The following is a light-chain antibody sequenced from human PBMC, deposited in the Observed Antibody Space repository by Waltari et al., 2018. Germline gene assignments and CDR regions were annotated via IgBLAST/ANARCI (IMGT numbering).Light chain of an antibody. V-gene: IGKV1-39*01. CDR2: AAS. CDR1: QSISSY. Sequence: DIQMTQSPSSLSASVGDRVTITCRASQSISSYLNWYQQKPGKAPKRLIYAASSLQSGVPSRFSGSGSGTDFTLTISSLQPEDVATYYCQQSYSTPLFTFGPGTKVDIK. CDR3: QQSYSTPLFT. J-gene: IGKJ3*01.